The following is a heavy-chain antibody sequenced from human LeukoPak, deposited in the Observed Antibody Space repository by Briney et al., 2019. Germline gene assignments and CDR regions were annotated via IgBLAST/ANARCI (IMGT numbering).Heavy chain of an antibody. V-gene: IGHV3-23*01. CDR1: GFTFSSYA. D-gene: IGHD3-3*01. CDR2: ISGSGGST. CDR3: ARVRSEWDAFDI. Sequence: GGSLRLSCAASGFTFSSYAMSWVRQAPGKGLEWVSAISGSGGSTYYADSVKGRFTISRDNAKNSLYLQMNSLRAEDTAVYYCARVRSEWDAFDIWGQGTMVTVSS. J-gene: IGHJ3*02.